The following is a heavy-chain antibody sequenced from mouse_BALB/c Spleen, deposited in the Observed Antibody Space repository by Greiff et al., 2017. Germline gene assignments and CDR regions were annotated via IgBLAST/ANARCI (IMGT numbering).Heavy chain of an antibody. CDR3: AGGGLLLRCAY. D-gene: IGHD2-3*01. V-gene: IGHV14-3*02. J-gene: IGHJ3*01. CDR1: GFNIKDTY. CDR2: IDPANGNT. Sequence: VQLQQSGAELVKPGASVKLSCTASGFNIKDTYMHWVKQRPEQGLEWIGRIDPANGNTKYDPKFQGKATITADTSSNTAYLQLSSLTSEDTAVYYCAGGGLLLRCAYWGQGTLVTVSA.